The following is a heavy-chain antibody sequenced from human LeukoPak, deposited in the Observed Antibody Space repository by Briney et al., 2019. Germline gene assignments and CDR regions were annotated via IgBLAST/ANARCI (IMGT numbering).Heavy chain of an antibody. D-gene: IGHD6-6*01. CDR1: GFTFSSYS. CDR3: ARLGAARGRPRPYYYYYYYMDV. CDR2: INHSGST. Sequence: GSLRLSCAASGFTFSSYSMNWVRQAPGKGLEWIGEINHSGSTNYNPSLKSRVTISVDTSKNQFSLKLSSVTAADTAVYYCARLGAARGRPRPYYYYYYYMDVWGKGTTVTVSS. J-gene: IGHJ6*03. V-gene: IGHV4-34*01.